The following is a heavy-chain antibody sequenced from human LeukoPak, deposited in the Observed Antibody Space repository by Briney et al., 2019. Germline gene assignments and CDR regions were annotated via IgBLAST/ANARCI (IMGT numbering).Heavy chain of an antibody. D-gene: IGHD3-10*01. CDR1: GGSISSGSYY. CDR2: IYTSGST. J-gene: IGHJ4*02. CDR3: ARATNTMVRGVYQGAFDY. V-gene: IGHV4-61*02. Sequence: PSETLSLTCTVSGGSISSGSYYWSWIRQPAGKGLEWIGRIYTSGSTNYNPSLKSRVTISVDTSKNQFSLKLSSVTAADTAVYYCARATNTMVRGVYQGAFDYWGQGTLVTVSS.